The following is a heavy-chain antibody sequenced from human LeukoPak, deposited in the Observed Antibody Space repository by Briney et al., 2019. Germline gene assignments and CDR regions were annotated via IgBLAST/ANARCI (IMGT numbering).Heavy chain of an antibody. CDR2: IKQDGSEK. D-gene: IGHD3-3*01. CDR1: GFTFDDYA. V-gene: IGHV3-7*01. CDR3: ARGSEHYDFWSGYYSVFDY. J-gene: IGHJ4*02. Sequence: PGRSLRLSCAASGFTFDDYAMHWVRQAPGKGLEWVANIKQDGSEKYYVDSVKGRFTISRDNAKNSLYLQMNSLRAEDTAVYYCARGSEHYDFWSGYYSVFDYWGQGTLVTVSS.